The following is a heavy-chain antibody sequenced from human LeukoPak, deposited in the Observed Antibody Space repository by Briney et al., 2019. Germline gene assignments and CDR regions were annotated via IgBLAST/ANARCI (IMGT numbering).Heavy chain of an antibody. CDR1: GFTFTSST. V-gene: IGHV1-58*02. Sequence: RASVKVSCKASGFTFTSSTIQWVRQARGQRLEWIGWIVAGSGNTNYAQKFQERVIITRDMSTTTVYMELSSLRSEDTAVYYCAGTPWFGELTLDYWGQGTLVTVSS. D-gene: IGHD3-10*01. CDR2: IVAGSGNT. CDR3: AGTPWFGELTLDY. J-gene: IGHJ4*02.